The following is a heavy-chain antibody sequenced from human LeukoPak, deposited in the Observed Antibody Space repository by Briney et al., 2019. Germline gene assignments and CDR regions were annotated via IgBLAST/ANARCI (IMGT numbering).Heavy chain of an antibody. J-gene: IGHJ6*02. CDR1: GFTFGDYA. V-gene: IGHV3-43*02. CDR2: ISGDGVNT. D-gene: IGHD3-9*01. CDR3: AKGKGAAEILYYYGMDV. Sequence: GGSLRLSCTASGFTFGDYAMHWVRQAPGKGLEWVSLISGDGVNTYYADSVKGRFTISRDNSKNSLYLQMNSLRTEDTALYYCAKGKGAAEILYYYGMDVWGQGTTVTVSS.